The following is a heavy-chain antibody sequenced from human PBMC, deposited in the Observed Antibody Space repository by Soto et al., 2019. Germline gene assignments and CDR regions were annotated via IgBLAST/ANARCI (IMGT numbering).Heavy chain of an antibody. CDR2: IIPIFGTA. Sequence: SVKVSCKASGGIFSDFSFSWVRQAPGQGLEWMGEIIPIFGTANYAQKFQGRVTITADESTSTAYMELSSLRSEDTAVYYCATGGPVPFDPWGQGTLVTVSS. D-gene: IGHD1-1*01. V-gene: IGHV1-69*13. CDR1: GGIFSDFS. CDR3: ATGGPVPFDP. J-gene: IGHJ5*02.